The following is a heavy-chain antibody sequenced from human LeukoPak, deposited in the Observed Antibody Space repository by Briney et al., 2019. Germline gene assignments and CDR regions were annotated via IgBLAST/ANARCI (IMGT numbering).Heavy chain of an antibody. J-gene: IGHJ4*02. Sequence: PGGSLRLSCAASGFTFSSYGMHWVRQAPGKGLEWVAVISYDGSNKYYADSVKGRFTISRDNSKNTLYLQMNSLRAEDTAVYYCAKDVLTAMVTPYYFDYWGQGTLVTVSS. CDR2: ISYDGSNK. CDR1: GFTFSSYG. D-gene: IGHD5-18*01. CDR3: AKDVLTAMVTPYYFDY. V-gene: IGHV3-30*18.